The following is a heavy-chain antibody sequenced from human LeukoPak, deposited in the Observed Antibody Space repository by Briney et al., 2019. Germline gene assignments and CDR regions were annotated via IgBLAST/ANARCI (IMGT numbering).Heavy chain of an antibody. Sequence: VKVSCKASGGTFSSYAISWVRQAPGQGLEWMGRIIPIFGTANYAQKFQGRVTITTDESTSTAYMELSSLRSEDTAVYYCARHNWNYGWFDPWGQGTLVTVSS. J-gene: IGHJ5*02. CDR3: ARHNWNYGWFDP. CDR1: GGTFSSYA. V-gene: IGHV1-69*13. D-gene: IGHD1-7*01. CDR2: IIPIFGTA.